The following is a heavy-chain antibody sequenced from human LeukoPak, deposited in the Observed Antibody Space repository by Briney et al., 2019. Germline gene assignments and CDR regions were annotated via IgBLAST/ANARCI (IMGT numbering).Heavy chain of an antibody. CDR1: GFTFSSYA. V-gene: IGHV3-23*01. CDR3: AKDRAYCGGDCYTFFDY. CDR2: ISGSGGST. Sequence: GGSLRLSCAASGFTFSSYAMSWFRQAPGKGLEWVSAISGSGGSTYYADSVKGRFTISTDNSKNTLYLQMNSLRAEDTAVYYCAKDRAYCGGDCYTFFDYWGQGTLVTVSS. J-gene: IGHJ4*02. D-gene: IGHD2-21*02.